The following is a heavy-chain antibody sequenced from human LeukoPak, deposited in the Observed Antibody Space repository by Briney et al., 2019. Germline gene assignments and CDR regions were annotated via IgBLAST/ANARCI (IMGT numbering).Heavy chain of an antibody. J-gene: IGHJ4*02. V-gene: IGHV3-30*18. CDR3: AKERGSTTHFDY. Sequence: PGGSLRLSCAAPGFTFSSYGMHWVRQAPGKGLEWVTVISFDGHTNYADSVKGRFTISRDSSKNTLYLQMNGLRDEDTAVYYCAKERGSTTHFDYWGQGTLVTVSS. CDR1: GFTFSSYG. CDR2: ISFDGHT. D-gene: IGHD2-2*01.